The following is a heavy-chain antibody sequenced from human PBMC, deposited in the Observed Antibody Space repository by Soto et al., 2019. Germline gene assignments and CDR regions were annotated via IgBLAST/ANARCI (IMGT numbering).Heavy chain of an antibody. Sequence: QVQLVQSGAEVKKPGASVKVSCKASGYTFTSYGISWVRQAPGQGLEWMGWISAYNGNTNYAQKLQGRVTMTTDTSTSTAYMELRSLRSDDTAVYYCARGDYYDSSGYYLRGGWYFPHWGQGTLVTVSS. CDR3: ARGDYYDSSGYYLRGGWYFPH. CDR2: ISAYNGNT. V-gene: IGHV1-18*01. CDR1: GYTFTSYG. J-gene: IGHJ1*01. D-gene: IGHD3-22*01.